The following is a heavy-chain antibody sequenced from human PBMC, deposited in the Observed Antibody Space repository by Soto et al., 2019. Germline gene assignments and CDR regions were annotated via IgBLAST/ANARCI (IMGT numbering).Heavy chain of an antibody. CDR2: MNPNSGNT. CDR1: GYTFTSYD. V-gene: IGHV1-8*01. J-gene: IGHJ4*02. D-gene: IGHD5-18*01. Sequence: QVQLVQSGAEVKKPGASVKVSCKASGYTFTSYDINWVRQATGQGLEGMGWMNPNSGNTGYAQKSQGRITMSGNPAIRTAYMELSSLRSEATAVYYCARVGGYSYGFDYWGQGALVTVSS. CDR3: ARVGGYSYGFDY.